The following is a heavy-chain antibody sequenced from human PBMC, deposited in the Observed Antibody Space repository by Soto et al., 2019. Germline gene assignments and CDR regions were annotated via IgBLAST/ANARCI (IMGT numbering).Heavy chain of an antibody. CDR2: INPISGGR. D-gene: IGHD2-2*01. CDR3: ARSLTEGYCDITGCQTRPLYGLDV. V-gene: IGHV1-2*02. Sequence: ASVKVSCKASGYPFTGYYVHWVRQAPGQGLEGMGWINPISGGRNYAQKFQGRVTVTRDTSTSTADMALSRLTSDDTAVYYCARSLTEGYCDITGCQTRPLYGLDVWGQGTTVTVSS. CDR1: GYPFTGYY. J-gene: IGHJ6*02.